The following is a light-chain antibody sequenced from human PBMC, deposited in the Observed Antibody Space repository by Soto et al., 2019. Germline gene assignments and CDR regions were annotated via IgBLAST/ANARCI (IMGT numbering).Light chain of an antibody. CDR3: QQSYSTPGVT. Sequence: DIQMTQSPSSLSASVGDRVTITCRASQSISSYLNWYQQKPGKAPKLLIYAASSLQSGVPSRFSGSRSGTDFTLTISSLQPEDFATYYCQQSYSTPGVTFGPGTRWIS. CDR2: AAS. V-gene: IGKV1-39*01. J-gene: IGKJ3*01. CDR1: QSISSY.